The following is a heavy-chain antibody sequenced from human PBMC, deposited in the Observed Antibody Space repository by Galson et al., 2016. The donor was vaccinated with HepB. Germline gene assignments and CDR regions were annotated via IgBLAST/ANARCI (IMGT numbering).Heavy chain of an antibody. J-gene: IGHJ4*02. CDR2: ISYDGSHK. CDR3: GKRIPVAGSWGGGLDY. Sequence: SLRLSCAAPGFTFSSYGMHWVRQAPGKGLEWVAAISYDGSHKYYADSVKGRFTIPRDNSKNTVYLQANSLRAEDTAVYYCGKRIPVAGSWGGGLDYWGQGTLVTVSS. CDR1: GFTFSSYG. D-gene: IGHD6-19*01. V-gene: IGHV3-30*18.